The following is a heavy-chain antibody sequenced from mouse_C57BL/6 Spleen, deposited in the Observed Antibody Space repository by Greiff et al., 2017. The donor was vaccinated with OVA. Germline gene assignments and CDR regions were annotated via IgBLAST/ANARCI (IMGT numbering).Heavy chain of an antibody. CDR3: AREKDWDYYFDY. D-gene: IGHD4-1*01. CDR2: IDPNSGGT. Sequence: QVQLQQSGAELVKPGASVKLSCKASGYPFTSYWMHWVKQRPGRGLEWIGRIDPNSGGTKYNEKLKSKATLTVDKPSNTAYMQLSSLTSEDSAVYYCAREKDWDYYFDYWGQGTTLTVSS. V-gene: IGHV1-72*01. CDR1: GYPFTSYW. J-gene: IGHJ2*01.